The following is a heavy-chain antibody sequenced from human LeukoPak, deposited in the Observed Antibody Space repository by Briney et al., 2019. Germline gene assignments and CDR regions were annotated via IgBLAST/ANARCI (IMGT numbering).Heavy chain of an antibody. CDR1: GYTFTSYG. V-gene: IGHV1-18*01. CDR2: ISAYNGNT. J-gene: IGHJ5*02. D-gene: IGHD2-2*02. Sequence: ASVKVSCKASGYTFTSYGISWVRQAPGQGLEWMGWISAYNGNTNYAQKLQGRATMTTDTSTSTAYMELRSLRSDDTAVYYCARVRRDIVVVPAAIRGNWFDPWGQGTLVTVSS. CDR3: ARVRRDIVVVPAAIRGNWFDP.